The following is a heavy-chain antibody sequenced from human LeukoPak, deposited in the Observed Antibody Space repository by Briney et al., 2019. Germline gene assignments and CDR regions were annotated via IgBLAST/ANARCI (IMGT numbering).Heavy chain of an antibody. D-gene: IGHD3-22*01. Sequence: GGSLRLSCAASGFTFSSYEMMWVRQAPGKGLEWISYISSSGSTIYSADSVKGRFTISRDNPKNPLYLQMNSLRAEDTAVYYCARGHYYDSSGYDYWGQGTLVTVSS. CDR1: GFTFSSYE. CDR2: ISSSGSTI. J-gene: IGHJ4*02. CDR3: ARGHYYDSSGYDY. V-gene: IGHV3-48*03.